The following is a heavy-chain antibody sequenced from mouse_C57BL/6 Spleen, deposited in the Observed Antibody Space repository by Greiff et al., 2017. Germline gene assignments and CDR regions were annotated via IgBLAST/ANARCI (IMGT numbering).Heavy chain of an antibody. Sequence: VQLQQSGAELVRPGASVTLSCKASGYTFTDYEMHWVKQTPVHGLEWIGAIDPETGGTAYNQKFKGKAILTADKSSSTAYMELRSLTSEDSAVYYCTRAQGYFDDWGQGTTLTVSS. CDR3: TRAQGYFDD. J-gene: IGHJ2*01. CDR1: GYTFTDYE. V-gene: IGHV1-15*01. CDR2: IDPETGGT.